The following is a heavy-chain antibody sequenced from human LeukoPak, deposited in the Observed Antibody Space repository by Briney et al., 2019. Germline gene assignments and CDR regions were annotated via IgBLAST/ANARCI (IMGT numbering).Heavy chain of an antibody. CDR3: AKLLWFGEADNWLDP. D-gene: IGHD3-10*01. J-gene: IGHJ5*02. Sequence: SETLSLTCTVSGGSISTYYWSWTRQPPGKGLEWIGYIYHSGSTNYNPSLKSRVTISVDTSKNQFSLKLSSVTAADTAVYYCAKLLWFGEADNWLDPWGQGTLVTVSS. CDR1: GGSISTYY. V-gene: IGHV4-59*01. CDR2: IYHSGST.